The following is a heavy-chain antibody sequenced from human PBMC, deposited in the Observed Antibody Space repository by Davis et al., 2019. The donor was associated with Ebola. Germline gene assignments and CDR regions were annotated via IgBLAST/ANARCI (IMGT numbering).Heavy chain of an antibody. CDR2: INPSGGST. D-gene: IGHD2-2*01. CDR3: ARVWCSSTSCRYFDY. V-gene: IGHV1-46*01. J-gene: IGHJ4*02. CDR1: GYTFTSYY. Sequence: ASVKVSCKASGYTFTSYYMHWVRQAPGQGLEWMGIINPSGGSTSYAQKFQGRVTMTRDTSTSTVYMELSSLRSEDTAVYYCARVWCSSTSCRYFDYWGQGTLVTVSS.